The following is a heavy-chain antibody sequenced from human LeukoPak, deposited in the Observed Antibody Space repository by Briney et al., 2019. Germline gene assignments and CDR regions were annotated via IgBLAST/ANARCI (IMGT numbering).Heavy chain of an antibody. CDR2: IYPGDSDT. Sequence: GESLTVSCKGSGYRFTSYWIGWVRQMPGKGLEWMGIIYPGDSDTRYSPSFQGQVTISADKSISTAYLQWSSLKASNTAMYYCARLPGLRAPFDYWGQGTLVTVSS. CDR1: GYRFTSYW. V-gene: IGHV5-51*01. CDR3: ARLPGLRAPFDY. J-gene: IGHJ4*02.